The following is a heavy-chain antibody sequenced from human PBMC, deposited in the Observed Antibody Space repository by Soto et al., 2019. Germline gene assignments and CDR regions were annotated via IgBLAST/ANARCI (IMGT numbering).Heavy chain of an antibody. CDR3: ARDQRRGLKSLYYYYGMDV. CDR1: GYTFTGYY. CDR2: VNPNSGGT. D-gene: IGHD3-10*01. Sequence: ASVKVSCKASGYTFTGYYMHWVLQAPVQVLEWMGWVNPNSGGTNYAQKFQGRVTMTRDTSISTAYMELSRLRSDDTAVYYCARDQRRGLKSLYYYYGMDVWGQGTTVTVSS. J-gene: IGHJ6*02. V-gene: IGHV1-2*02.